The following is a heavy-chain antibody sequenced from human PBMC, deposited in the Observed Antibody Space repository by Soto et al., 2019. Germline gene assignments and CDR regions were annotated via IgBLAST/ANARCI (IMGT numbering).Heavy chain of an antibody. D-gene: IGHD3-22*01. V-gene: IGHV3-23*01. CDR3: AKGMADFYDSSGYLEY. J-gene: IGHJ4*02. CDR2: SSGGGFAIGT. CDR1: GFTFTSYA. Sequence: GGSLRLSCVASGFTFTSYAMSWVRQSPGKGLEWVSSSSGGGFAIGTDYADSVKGRFTISRDNSKNTLYLQMNSLRAEDTAVYYCAKGMADFYDSSGYLEYWGQGTLVTVSS.